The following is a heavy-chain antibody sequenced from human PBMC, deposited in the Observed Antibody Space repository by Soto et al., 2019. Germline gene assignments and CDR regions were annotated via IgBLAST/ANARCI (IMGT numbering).Heavy chain of an antibody. J-gene: IGHJ4*02. CDR3: ARGVGSGLSDY. D-gene: IGHD1-26*01. Sequence: QVQLVQSGAEVKKPGASVKVSCKASGYTFTSYAMRWVRQAPGQRLEWMGWINAGNGNTKYSQKFQGRVTITRDTSASTAYMELSSLRSEDTAVYYCARGVGSGLSDYWGQGTLVTVSS. CDR2: INAGNGNT. V-gene: IGHV1-3*01. CDR1: GYTFTSYA.